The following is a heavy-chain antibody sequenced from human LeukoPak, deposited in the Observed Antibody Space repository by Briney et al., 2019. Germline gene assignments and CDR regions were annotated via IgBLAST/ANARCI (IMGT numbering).Heavy chain of an antibody. CDR1: GFTFSDLY. Sequence: GGSLRLSCAASGFTFSDLYMSWFRQAPGKGLEWVSYIGGGGYTIYYADSVKGRFTISRDNAKNSLYLQMNSLRAEDTAVYYCARVGGNSDHDYWGQGTLVTVSS. V-gene: IGHV3-11*01. CDR2: IGGGGYTI. J-gene: IGHJ4*02. CDR3: ARVGGNSDHDY. D-gene: IGHD4-23*01.